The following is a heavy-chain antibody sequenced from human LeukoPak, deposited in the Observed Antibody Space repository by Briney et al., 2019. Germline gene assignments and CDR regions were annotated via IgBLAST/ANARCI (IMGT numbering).Heavy chain of an antibody. CDR1: GFTFSTYS. CDR3: AKDLVVVVITTNAFDI. J-gene: IGHJ3*02. CDR2: ISGSGGST. D-gene: IGHD3-22*01. Sequence: HSGGSLRLSCAASGFTFSTYSMHWVRQAPGKGLEWVSAISGSGGSTYYADSVKGRFTISRDNSKNTLYLQMNSLRAEDTAVYYCAKDLVVVVITTNAFDIWGQGTMVTVSS. V-gene: IGHV3-23*01.